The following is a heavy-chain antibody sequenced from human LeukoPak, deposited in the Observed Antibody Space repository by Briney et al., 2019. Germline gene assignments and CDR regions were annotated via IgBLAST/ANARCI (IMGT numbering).Heavy chain of an antibody. V-gene: IGHV4-34*01. CDR2: INHSGST. CDR3: ARGSFALYGSETGTYYYYYGMDV. D-gene: IGHD3-10*01. CDR1: GGSFSGYY. J-gene: IGHJ6*02. Sequence: SETLSLTCAVYGGSFSGYYWSWIRQPPGKGLEWIGEINHSGSTNYNPSLKSRVTISVDTSKNRFSVKLSSVSAADTAVYYCARGSFALYGSETGTYYYYYGMDVWGQGTTVTVSS.